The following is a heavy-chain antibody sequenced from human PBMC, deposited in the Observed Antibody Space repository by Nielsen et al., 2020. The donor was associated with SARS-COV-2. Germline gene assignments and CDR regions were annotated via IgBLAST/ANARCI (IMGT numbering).Heavy chain of an antibody. CDR1: RFTFNTYA. CDR2: ISASSANI. CDR3: ASDPSYASSWLHYFDF. V-gene: IGHV3-48*02. J-gene: IGHJ4*02. D-gene: IGHD5-12*01. Sequence: LSLTCAASRFTFNTYAMNWVRQAPGKGLEWVAYISASSANIHYAASVNGRFTVSRDNAKNSLYLQMNNLRDEDTAVYYCASDPSYASSWLHYFDFWGQGTLVTVSS.